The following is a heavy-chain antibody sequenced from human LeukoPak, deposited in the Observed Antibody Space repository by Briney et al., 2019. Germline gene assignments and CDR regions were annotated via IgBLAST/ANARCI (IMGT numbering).Heavy chain of an antibody. CDR3: AKDSTMSGSYYGMDI. Sequence: GGSLRLSCAASGFTFSSYAMNWVRQAPGKGLEWVSSISGSGDDTYYTHSVKGRFTISRDNSKSTLYLQMNSLGADDTAVYYCAKDSTMSGSYYGMDIWGRGTTVTVSS. D-gene: IGHD3-22*01. CDR1: GFTFSSYA. J-gene: IGHJ6*02. V-gene: IGHV3-23*01. CDR2: ISGSGDDT.